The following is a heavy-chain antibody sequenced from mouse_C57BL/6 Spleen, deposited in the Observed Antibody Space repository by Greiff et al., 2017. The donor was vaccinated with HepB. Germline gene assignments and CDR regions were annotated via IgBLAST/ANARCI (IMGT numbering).Heavy chain of an antibody. CDR1: GYAFSSSW. CDR3: ARYYGNYYAMDY. J-gene: IGHJ4*01. D-gene: IGHD2-1*01. CDR2: IYPGDGDT. V-gene: IGHV1-82*01. Sequence: QVQLQQSGPELVKPGASVKISCKASGYAFSSSWMNWVKQRPGKGLEWLGRIYPGDGDTNYNGKFKGKATLTADKSSSTAYMQLSSLTSEYSAVYFCARYYGNYYAMDYWGQGTSVTVSS.